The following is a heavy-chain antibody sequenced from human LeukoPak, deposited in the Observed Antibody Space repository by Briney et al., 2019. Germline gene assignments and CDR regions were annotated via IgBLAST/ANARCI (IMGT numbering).Heavy chain of an antibody. J-gene: IGHJ6*03. CDR2: ISSSGTTI. CDR1: GFTFSDYY. D-gene: IGHD2-2*02. Sequence: PGGSLRLSCAASGFTFSDYYMSWIRQAPGKGLEWLSYISSSGTTIYYADSVKGRFTFSRDNAENSVYLQMDSLRAEDTAVYYCARTHFRCSTTKCYSPSYYYMDVWGKGAKVTVS. V-gene: IGHV3-11*01. CDR3: ARTHFRCSTTKCYSPSYYYMDV.